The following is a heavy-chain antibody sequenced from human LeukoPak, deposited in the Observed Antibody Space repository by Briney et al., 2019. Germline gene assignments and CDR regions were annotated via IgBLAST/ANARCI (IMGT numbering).Heavy chain of an antibody. J-gene: IGHJ4*02. D-gene: IGHD1-26*01. V-gene: IGHV1-8*01. Sequence: ASVKVSCKASGYTFTSYDINWVRQATGQGLEWMGWMNPNSGNTGYAHKFQGRVTMTRNTSISTAYMELSSLRSEDTAVYYCARGFKRYSGSLLGYWGQGTLVTVSS. CDR3: ARGFKRYSGSLLGY. CDR2: MNPNSGNT. CDR1: GYTFTSYD.